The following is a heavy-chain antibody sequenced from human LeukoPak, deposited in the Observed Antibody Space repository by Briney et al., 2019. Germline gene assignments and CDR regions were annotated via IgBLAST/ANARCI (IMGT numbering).Heavy chain of an antibody. V-gene: IGHV4-38-2*02. D-gene: IGHD3-9*01. Sequence: SETLSLTCTVSGYSISSGYYWGWIRQPPGKGLEWIGSIYHSGSTYYNPSLKSRVTISVDTSKNQFSLKLSSVTAADTAVYYCARATNYDILTGLVSGAFDIWGQGTMVTVSS. CDR1: GYSISSGYY. J-gene: IGHJ3*02. CDR3: ARATNYDILTGLVSGAFDI. CDR2: IYHSGST.